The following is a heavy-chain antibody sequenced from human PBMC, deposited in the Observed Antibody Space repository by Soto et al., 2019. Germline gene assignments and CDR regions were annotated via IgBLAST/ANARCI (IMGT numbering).Heavy chain of an antibody. V-gene: IGHV1-69*06. Sequence: RASVKVSCKASGGTFSSYAISWVRQAPGQGLEWMGGIIPIFGTANYAQKFQGRVTITADKSTSTAYMELSSLRSEDTAVYYCASIPSLYYYDSSGSCYWGQGTLVTVSS. CDR2: IIPIFGTA. J-gene: IGHJ4*02. CDR3: ASIPSLYYYDSSGSCY. CDR1: GGTFSSYA. D-gene: IGHD3-22*01.